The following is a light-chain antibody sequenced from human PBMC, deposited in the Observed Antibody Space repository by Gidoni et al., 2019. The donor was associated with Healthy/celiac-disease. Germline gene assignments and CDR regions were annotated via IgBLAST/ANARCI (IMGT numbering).Light chain of an antibody. CDR2: LNSDGSH. J-gene: IGLJ3*02. Sequence: QLVLTQSPSASASLGASVKLTCTLSSRHSSYAIAWHQQQPEKGPRYLMKLNSDGSHSKGDGIPDRFSGSRSGAERYLTISSLQSEDEADYYCQTWGTGGVFGGGTKLTVL. V-gene: IGLV4-69*01. CDR3: QTWGTGGV. CDR1: SRHSSYA.